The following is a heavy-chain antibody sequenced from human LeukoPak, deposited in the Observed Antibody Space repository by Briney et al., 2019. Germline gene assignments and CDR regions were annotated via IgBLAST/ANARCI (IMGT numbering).Heavy chain of an antibody. Sequence: ASVKVSCKASGYTFTNYYIHWVRQAPGQGLECMGWINSNRGGTNYAQTFQGRVTMTRDTSISTAYMELRSVRSDDTAVYYCARDHGDDAFDIWGPGTLVTVSS. V-gene: IGHV1-2*02. CDR2: INSNRGGT. D-gene: IGHD3-3*01. J-gene: IGHJ3*02. CDR3: ARDHGDDAFDI. CDR1: GYTFTNYY.